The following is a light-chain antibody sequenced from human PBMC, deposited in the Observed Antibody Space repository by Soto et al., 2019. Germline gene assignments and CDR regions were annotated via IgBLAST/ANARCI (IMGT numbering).Light chain of an antibody. Sequence: QSVLTQPPSVSGAPGQRVTISCTGSSSNIGATSNVYWYQQLPGAAPKLLFYDNNSRPSGVPDRFSGSKSGTSASLAITGLQAGDEAGYYCQSYDFSLTAVVFGGGTKLTVL. V-gene: IGLV1-40*01. J-gene: IGLJ2*01. CDR1: SSNIGATSN. CDR3: QSYDFSLTAVV. CDR2: DNN.